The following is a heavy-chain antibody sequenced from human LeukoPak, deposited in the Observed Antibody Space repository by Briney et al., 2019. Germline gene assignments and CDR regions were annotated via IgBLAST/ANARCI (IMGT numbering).Heavy chain of an antibody. CDR1: GYTLTAYY. V-gene: IGHV1-2*06. Sequence: ASVKVSCKASGYTLTAYYLHWVRQAPGQGPEWMGRINPNSGGTTYAQKFQGRVTMTRDTSIGTAYMELSSLRSDDTAVYYCARPYYESSGLYVGAFDIWGQGTMVTVSS. CDR3: ARPYYESSGLYVGAFDI. J-gene: IGHJ3*02. CDR2: INPNSGGT. D-gene: IGHD3-22*01.